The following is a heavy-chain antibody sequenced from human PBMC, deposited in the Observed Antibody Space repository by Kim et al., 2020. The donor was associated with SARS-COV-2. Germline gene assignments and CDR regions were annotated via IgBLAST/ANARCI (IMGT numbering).Heavy chain of an antibody. Sequence: LTSRVTISVDTSKNQFSLKLSSVPAADTAVYYCARGTRQWLSRHYYYYMDVWGKGTTVTVSS. CDR3: ARGTRQWLSRHYYYYMDV. J-gene: IGHJ6*03. V-gene: IGHV4-34*01. D-gene: IGHD6-19*01.